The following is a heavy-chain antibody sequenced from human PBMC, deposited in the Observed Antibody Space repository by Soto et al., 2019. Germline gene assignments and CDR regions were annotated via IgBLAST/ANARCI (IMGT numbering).Heavy chain of an antibody. CDR2: MNPNSGNT. CDR1: GYTFTSYD. V-gene: IGHV1-8*01. CDR3: AREGAVAGLDAFDI. J-gene: IGHJ3*02. D-gene: IGHD6-19*01. Sequence: ASVKVSCKASGYTFTSYDINWVRQATGQGLEWMGWMNPNSGNTGYAQKFQGRVTMTRNTSISTAYMELSSLRSEDTAVYYCAREGAVAGLDAFDIWGQGTIVTVSS.